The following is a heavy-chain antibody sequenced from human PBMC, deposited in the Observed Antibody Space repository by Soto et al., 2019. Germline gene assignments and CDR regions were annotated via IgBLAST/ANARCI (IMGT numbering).Heavy chain of an antibody. V-gene: IGHV4-59*01. CDR3: ARDPGGTGLDI. D-gene: IGHD3-16*01. CDR2: IYYSGST. CDR1: GGSISSYY. J-gene: IGHJ3*02. Sequence: SETLSLTGTVPGGSISSYYWSWIRQPPGKGLEWIGYIYYSGSTNYNPSLKSRVTISVDTSKNQFSLKLSSVTAADTAVYYCARDPGGTGLDIWGQGTMVTVSS.